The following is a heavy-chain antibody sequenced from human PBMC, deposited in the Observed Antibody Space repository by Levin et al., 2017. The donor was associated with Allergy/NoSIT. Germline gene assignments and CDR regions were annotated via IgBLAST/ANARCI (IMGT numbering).Heavy chain of an antibody. Sequence: SLKISCSASGFSFDDYAMFWVRQAPGKGLEWVSSISWNSRRIEYADSLEGRFTVFRDNAKNSLFLQMNSLRPEGTAVYYCAKDLRGGAYQFESWGHGTLVIVSS. CDR2: ISWNSRRI. J-gene: IGHJ4*01. V-gene: IGHV3-9*01. D-gene: IGHD2-2*01. CDR3: AKDLRGGAYQFES. CDR1: GFSFDDYA.